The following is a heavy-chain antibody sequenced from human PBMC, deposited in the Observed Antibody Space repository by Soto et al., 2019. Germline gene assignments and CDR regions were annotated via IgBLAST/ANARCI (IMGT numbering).Heavy chain of an antibody. J-gene: IGHJ4*02. V-gene: IGHV4-59*01. CDR1: GGSISNYN. CDR2: IYYSGST. D-gene: IGHD1-26*01. CDR3: ARDYVGTRLSLDY. Sequence: QVQLQESGPGLVQPSETLSLTCTVSGGSISNYNWNWIRQPPGKGLEWIGYIYYSGSTNYNPSLKSRVTISVDTSKSQFSLKLSSVTAADTAVYYCARDYVGTRLSLDYWSQGTLLTVSS.